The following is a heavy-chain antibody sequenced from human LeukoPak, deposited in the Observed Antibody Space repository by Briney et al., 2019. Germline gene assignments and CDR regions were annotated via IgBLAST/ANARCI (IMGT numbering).Heavy chain of an antibody. V-gene: IGHV3-66*01. Sequence: GGSLRLSCAASGITVSRNYMSWVRQAPGKGLEWVSIIYSGGDTYYADSVKGRFTISRDNSKNTLYLQMYSLRAEDTAVYYCVRDIVPYSSNWYYFDYWGQGTLVTVSS. D-gene: IGHD6-13*01. CDR3: VRDIVPYSSNWYYFDY. CDR1: GITVSRNY. CDR2: IYSGGDT. J-gene: IGHJ4*02.